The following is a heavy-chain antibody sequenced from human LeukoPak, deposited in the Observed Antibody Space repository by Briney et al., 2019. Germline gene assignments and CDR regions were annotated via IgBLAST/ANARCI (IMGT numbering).Heavy chain of an antibody. Sequence: AGGSLRLSCAASGFKFSSYSMKWVRQAPGKGLEWVSFISSSSSYIYYADSLKGRFTISRDNAKNSLYLQMNSLRAEDTAVYYCARGTMFPYYFDYWGQGTLVTVSS. V-gene: IGHV3-21*01. CDR2: ISSSSSYI. CDR1: GFKFSSYS. CDR3: ARGTMFPYYFDY. D-gene: IGHD3-10*02. J-gene: IGHJ4*02.